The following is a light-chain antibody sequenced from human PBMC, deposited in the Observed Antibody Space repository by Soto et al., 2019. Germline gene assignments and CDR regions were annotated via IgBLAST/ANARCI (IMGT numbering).Light chain of an antibody. CDR1: RSIDNS. CDR2: GAS. V-gene: IGKV3-20*01. Sequence: EIVLTQSPGTLSLSPWERATLSCRASRSIDNSLAWYQHRPGQAPRLLIYGASTRAAGIPDRFSGSGSGTDFTLTITRLEPEDSAVYFCQQYTGPPTTFGQGTRLEIK. J-gene: IGKJ5*01. CDR3: QQYTGPPTT.